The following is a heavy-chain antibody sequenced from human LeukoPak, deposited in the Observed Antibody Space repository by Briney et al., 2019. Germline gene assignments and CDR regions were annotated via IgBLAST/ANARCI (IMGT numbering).Heavy chain of an antibody. CDR3: ASSYYYDSSGYSIDY. CDR2: INHSGST. J-gene: IGHJ4*02. Sequence: PSETLSLTCAVYGGSFSGYYWSWIRQPPGKGLEWSGEINHSGSTNYNPSLKSRVTISVDTSKNQFSLKLSSVTAADTAVYYCASSYYYDSSGYSIDYWGQGTLVTVSS. V-gene: IGHV4-34*01. D-gene: IGHD3-22*01. CDR1: GGSFSGYY.